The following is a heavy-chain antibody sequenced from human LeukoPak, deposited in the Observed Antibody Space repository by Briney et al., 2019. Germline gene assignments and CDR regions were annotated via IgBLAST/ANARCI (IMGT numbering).Heavy chain of an antibody. CDR3: ARDNSNLGYYYYYYYMDV. D-gene: IGHD4-11*01. J-gene: IGHJ6*03. CDR1: GFTFSSYW. V-gene: IGHV3-7*01. Sequence: PGGSLRLSCVASGFTFSSYWMTWVRQAPGKGLEWVANIKTDGSQIYYVDSVKGRFTISRDNAKNSLYLQMNSLRAEDTAVYYCARDNSNLGYYYYYYYMDVWGKGTTVTISS. CDR2: IKTDGSQI.